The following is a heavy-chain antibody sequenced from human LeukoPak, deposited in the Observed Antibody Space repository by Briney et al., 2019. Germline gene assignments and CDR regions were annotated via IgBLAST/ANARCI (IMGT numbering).Heavy chain of an antibody. V-gene: IGHV1-2*02. CDR3: ARDAPRVVPTDAFDI. CDR2: INPNSGGT. J-gene: IGHJ3*02. CDR1: GYTFTGYY. Sequence: ASVKVSCKASGYTFTGYYMHWVRQAPGQGLEWMGWINPNSGGTNYAQKFQGRVTMTRDTSISTAYMELSRLRSDDTAVYYCARDAPRVVPTDAFDIWGQGTMVTVSS. D-gene: IGHD2-2*01.